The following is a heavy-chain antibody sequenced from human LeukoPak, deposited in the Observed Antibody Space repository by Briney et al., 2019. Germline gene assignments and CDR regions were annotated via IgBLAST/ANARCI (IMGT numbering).Heavy chain of an antibody. J-gene: IGHJ5*02. CDR1: GFTFSSYS. Sequence: PGGSLRLSCAASGFTFSSYSMNWVRQAPGKGLEWVSSISGSSSYIYYADSVKGRFTISRDNAKNSLYLEMSSLRVEDTGVYYCARENPYVSWGQGTLVTVSS. CDR2: ISGSSSYI. V-gene: IGHV3-21*01. D-gene: IGHD1-14*01. CDR3: ARENPYVS.